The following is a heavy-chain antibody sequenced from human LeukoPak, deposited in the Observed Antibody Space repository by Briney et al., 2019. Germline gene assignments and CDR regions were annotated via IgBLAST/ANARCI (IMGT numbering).Heavy chain of an antibody. D-gene: IGHD5-12*01. CDR2: IRYDGSNK. J-gene: IGHJ4*02. CDR3: ARRGYSGYGPTRHYFDY. Sequence: GGSLRLSCAASGFTFSSYGMHWVRQAPGKGLEWVAFIRYDGSNKYYADSVKGRFTISRDNSKNTLYLQMNSLRAEDTAVYYCARRGYSGYGPTRHYFDYWGQGTLVTVSS. CDR1: GFTFSSYG. V-gene: IGHV3-30*02.